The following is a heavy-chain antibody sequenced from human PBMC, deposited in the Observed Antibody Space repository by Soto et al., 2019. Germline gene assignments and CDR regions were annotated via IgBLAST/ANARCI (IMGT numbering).Heavy chain of an antibody. CDR1: GFIFNTHG. D-gene: IGHD3-16*01. Sequence: GGSLRLSCAASGFIFNTHGMSWGRQAQEKGLEWVAHTKPDGSEKYYVDSAKGRFTISKANTSTSLYLQMNRLRADDTALCYCVAWGTSTSNPWGQGTLVTVSS. V-gene: IGHV3-7*01. CDR2: TKPDGSEK. J-gene: IGHJ5*02. CDR3: VAWGTSTSNP.